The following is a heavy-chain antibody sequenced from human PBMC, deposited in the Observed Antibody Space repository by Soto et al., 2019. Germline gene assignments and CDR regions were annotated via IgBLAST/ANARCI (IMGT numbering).Heavy chain of an antibody. J-gene: IGHJ4*02. V-gene: IGHV3-64D*06. D-gene: IGHD2-21*02. CDR3: ARDNCGSDCSFDY. Sequence: GGSLRLSCSASGFTFSTYPMHWVRQAPGKGLEGLEYISTISSNGGSTHYADSVKGRFTISRDNSKNTLYLQMSSLRPEDTAVYYCARDNCGSDCSFDYWGQGTLVTVSS. CDR2: ISSNGGST. CDR1: GFTFSTYP.